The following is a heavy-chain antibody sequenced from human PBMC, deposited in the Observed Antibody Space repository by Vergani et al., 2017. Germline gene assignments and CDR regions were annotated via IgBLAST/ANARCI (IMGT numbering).Heavy chain of an antibody. CDR3: ARVVRFLETNYYYYYMDV. J-gene: IGHJ6*03. CDR2: IIPIFGTA. D-gene: IGHD3-3*01. V-gene: IGHV1-69*01. CDR1: GGTFSSYA. Sequence: QVQLVQSGAEVKKPGSSVKVSCKASGGTFSSYAISWVRQAPGQGLEWMGGIIPIFGTANYAQKFQGRVTITADESTSTAYMELSSLRSEDTAVYYCARVVRFLETNYYYYYMDVWGKGTTVTVSS.